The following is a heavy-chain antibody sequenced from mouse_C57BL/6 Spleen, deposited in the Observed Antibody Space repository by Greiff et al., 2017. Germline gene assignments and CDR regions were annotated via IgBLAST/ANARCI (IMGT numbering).Heavy chain of an antibody. V-gene: IGHV5-4*01. J-gene: IGHJ4*01. CDR2: ISDGGSYT. CDR1: GFTFSSYA. CDR3: ARAGGSSGEDAMDY. D-gene: IGHD3-2*02. Sequence: EVQVVESGGGLVKPGGSLKLSCAASGFTFSSYAMSWVRQTPEKRLEWVATISDGGSYTYYPDNVKGRFTISRDNAKNNLYLQMSHLESEDTAMYYCARAGGSSGEDAMDYWGQGTSVTVSS.